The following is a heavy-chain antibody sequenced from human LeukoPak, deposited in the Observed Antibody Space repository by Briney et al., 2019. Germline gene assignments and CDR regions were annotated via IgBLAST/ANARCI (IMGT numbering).Heavy chain of an antibody. V-gene: IGHV3-33*01. CDR3: ARDHRQWLTYGMDV. D-gene: IGHD6-19*01. J-gene: IGHJ6*02. Sequence: GSLRLSCAASGFTVSTYAMHWVRQAPGKGLEWVAVIWYDGSNKYYADSVKGRFTISRDKSKNTLYLQMNSLRAEDTAVYYCARDHRQWLTYGMDVWGQGTTVTVSS. CDR1: GFTVSTYA. CDR2: IWYDGSNK.